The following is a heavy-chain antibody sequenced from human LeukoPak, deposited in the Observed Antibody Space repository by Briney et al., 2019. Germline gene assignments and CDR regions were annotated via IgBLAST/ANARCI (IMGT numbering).Heavy chain of an antibody. V-gene: IGHV3-11*01. D-gene: IGHD2-15*01. CDR2: ISNSDSTI. J-gene: IGHJ4*02. Sequence: PGGSLRLSCAASGFTFSDYYMSWIRQAPGKGLEGVSYISNSDSTIYYADSVKGRFTISRDNAKNSLYLQMNSLRAEDTAVCYCARVKGSYSSDYWGQGTLVTVSS. CDR1: GFTFSDYY. CDR3: ARVKGSYSSDY.